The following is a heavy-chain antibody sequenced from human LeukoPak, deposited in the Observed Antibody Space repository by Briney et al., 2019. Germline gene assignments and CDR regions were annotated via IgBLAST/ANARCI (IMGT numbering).Heavy chain of an antibody. J-gene: IGHJ4*02. CDR3: AKGASGTYYKDFDY. D-gene: IGHD3-10*01. Sequence: GGSLRLSCAASGFTFDDYAMHWVRQAPGKGLEWASGISWNSGSIGYADSVKGRFTISRDNAKNSLYLQMNSLRAEDTALYYCAKGASGTYYKDFDYWGQGTLVTVSS. CDR2: ISWNSGSI. CDR1: GFTFDDYA. V-gene: IGHV3-9*01.